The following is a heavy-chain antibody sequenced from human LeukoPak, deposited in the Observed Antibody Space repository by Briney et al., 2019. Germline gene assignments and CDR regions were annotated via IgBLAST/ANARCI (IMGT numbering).Heavy chain of an antibody. J-gene: IGHJ4*02. CDR2: IWNDGSNK. V-gene: IGHV3-33*06. CDR1: GFTFSSYG. CDR3: AKGGEFGIVVATGYFDY. Sequence: AGSLRLSCAASGFTFSSYGMHWVRQAPGKGLERVAVIWNDGSNKYYADSVKGRFTISRDNSKNTLYLQMNSLRAEETAVYYSAKGGEFGIVVATGYFDYWGQGTLVTVSS. D-gene: IGHD2-2*01.